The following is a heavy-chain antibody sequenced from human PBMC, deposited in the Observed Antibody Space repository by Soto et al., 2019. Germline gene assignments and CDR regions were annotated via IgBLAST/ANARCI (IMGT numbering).Heavy chain of an antibody. CDR2: IIPMFDIA. CDR3: AREVTMIVDN. J-gene: IGHJ4*02. CDR1: GYTFTGYY. V-gene: IGHV1-2*02. Sequence: ASVKVSCKASGYTFTGYYMHWVRQAPGQGLEWMGRIIPMFDIANYAQKFQGRVTMTRNTSISTAYMELSSLRSEDTAVYYCAREVTMIVDNWGQGTLVTVSS. D-gene: IGHD3-22*01.